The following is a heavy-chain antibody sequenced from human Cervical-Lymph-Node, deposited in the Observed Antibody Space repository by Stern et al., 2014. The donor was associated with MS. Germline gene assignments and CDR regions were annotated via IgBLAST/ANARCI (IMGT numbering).Heavy chain of an antibody. CDR2: IYWVDDK. J-gene: IGHJ4*02. D-gene: IGHD6-13*01. CDR3: AVRLTLYSTSWYSMHYFDY. Sequence: QVTLKESGPTLVKPTQTLTLTCTFSGFSLSTSGVGVGWIRQPPGKALEWLALIYWVDDKRYSPSLKSRLTITKDTSKNQVVLTMTNMDPVDTATYYCAVRLTLYSTSWYSMHYFDYWGQGTLVTVSS. CDR1: GFSLSTSGVG. V-gene: IGHV2-5*02.